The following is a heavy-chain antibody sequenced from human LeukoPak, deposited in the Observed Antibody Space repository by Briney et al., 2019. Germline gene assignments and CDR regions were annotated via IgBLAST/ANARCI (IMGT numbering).Heavy chain of an antibody. CDR1: GGSFSGYY. J-gene: IGHJ3*02. CDR3: ARVSELLVAFDI. V-gene: IGHV4-34*01. CDR2: INHSGST. D-gene: IGHD1-26*01. Sequence: PSETLSLTCAVYGGSFSGYYWSWIRQPPGKGLEWVGEINHSGSTNYNPSLKSRVTISVDTSKNQFSLKLSSVTAADTAVYYCARVSELLVAFDIWGQGTMVTVSS.